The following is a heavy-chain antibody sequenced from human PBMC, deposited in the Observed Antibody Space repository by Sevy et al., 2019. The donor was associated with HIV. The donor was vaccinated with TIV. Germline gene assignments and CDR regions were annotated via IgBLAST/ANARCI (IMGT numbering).Heavy chain of an antibody. CDR3: VKDDYYGSGSPSGY. CDR1: GFTFSSYA. J-gene: IGHJ4*02. D-gene: IGHD3-10*01. Sequence: GGSLRLSCAASGFTFSSYAMSWVHLAPGKGLEWVSAISGSGGSTYYADSVKGRFTISRDNSKNTLYLQMNSLRAEDTAVYYCVKDDYYGSGSPSGYWGQGTLVTVSS. V-gene: IGHV3-23*01. CDR2: ISGSGGST.